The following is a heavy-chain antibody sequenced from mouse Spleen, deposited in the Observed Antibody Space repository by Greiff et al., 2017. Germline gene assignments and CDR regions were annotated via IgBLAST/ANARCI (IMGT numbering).Heavy chain of an antibody. CDR2: IDPENGDT. V-gene: IGHV14-4*01. CDR3: TKYDGWFAY. J-gene: IGHJ3*01. D-gene: IGHD2-14*01. CDR1: GFNIKDDY. Sequence: VQLQQSGAELVRPGASVKLSCTASGFNIKDDYMHWVKQRPEQGLEWIGWIDPENGDTEYASKFQGKATITADTSSNTAYLQLSSLTSEDTAVYYCTKYDGWFAYWGQGTLVTVSA.